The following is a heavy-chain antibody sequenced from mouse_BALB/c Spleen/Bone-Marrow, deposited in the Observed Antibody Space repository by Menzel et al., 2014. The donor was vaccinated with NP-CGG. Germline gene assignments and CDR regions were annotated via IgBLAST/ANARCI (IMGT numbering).Heavy chain of an antibody. Sequence: GHELVTPGASVKMSCQASGCPFTRYMMPWVKQRPGRGLVWVGYVNPYSDGTYYTEDFKGKATLTSDKSSSTVYMELSSLTSEDSAVCYCARSKDCYFDVWGAGTTVSVSS. CDR3: ARSKDCYFDV. CDR2: VNPYSDGT. CDR1: GCPFTRYM. V-gene: IGHV1-14*01. J-gene: IGHJ1*01.